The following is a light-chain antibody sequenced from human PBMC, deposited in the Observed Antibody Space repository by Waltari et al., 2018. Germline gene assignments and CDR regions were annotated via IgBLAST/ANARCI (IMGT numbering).Light chain of an antibody. J-gene: IGKJ1*01. CDR2: GAS. Sequence: EIVMTQSPATLSGSPGERANLSCRASQSVSSNLAWYQQQPGQAPRLLIHGASTRATGIPARFSGSGSGTEFTLTISSLQSEDFAVYYCQQYNNWPPGAFGQGTKVEIK. CDR3: QQYNNWPPGA. CDR1: QSVSSN. V-gene: IGKV3-15*01.